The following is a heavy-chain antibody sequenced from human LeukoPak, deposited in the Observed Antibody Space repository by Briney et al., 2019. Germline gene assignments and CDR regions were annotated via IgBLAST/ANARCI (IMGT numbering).Heavy chain of an antibody. J-gene: IGHJ3*02. CDR1: GFTFSSYW. CDR2: INSDGSST. D-gene: IGHD3-3*01. Sequence: GGSLRLSCAASGFTFSSYWMHWVRQAPGRGLVWVSRINSDGSSTSYADSVKGRFTISRDNAKNTLYLQMNSLRAEDTAVYYCARGDYDFWSGHDAFDIWGQGTMVTVSS. CDR3: ARGDYDFWSGHDAFDI. V-gene: IGHV3-74*01.